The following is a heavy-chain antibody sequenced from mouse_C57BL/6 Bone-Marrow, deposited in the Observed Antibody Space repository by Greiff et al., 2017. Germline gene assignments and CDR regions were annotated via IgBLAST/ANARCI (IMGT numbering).Heavy chain of an antibody. CDR3: TTPYYYGRYFDV. D-gene: IGHD1-1*01. Sequence: VQLQQSGAELVRPGASVKLSCTASGFNIKDDYMHWVKQRPEQGLEWIGWIDPENGDTEYASKFQGKATITADTSSNTAYLQLSSLTSEDTAVYYCTTPYYYGRYFDVWGTGTTVTGSA. V-gene: IGHV14-4*01. J-gene: IGHJ1*03. CDR2: IDPENGDT. CDR1: GFNIKDDY.